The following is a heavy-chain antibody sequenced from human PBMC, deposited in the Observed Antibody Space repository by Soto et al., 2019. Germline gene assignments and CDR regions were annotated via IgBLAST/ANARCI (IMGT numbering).Heavy chain of an antibody. CDR2: TRNRANRHTT. CDR1: GFTLSDYY. Sequence: HPGGSLRLSCAASGFTLSDYYMDWLRQAPGEGLEWVGRTRNRANRHTTEYAAYVKGRFTIARDDSSNSLYLQINSLRAEDTAVYYCAKASSTFLTGYPRGGVFFDYWGQGTLVTVSS. J-gene: IGHJ4*02. V-gene: IGHV3-72*01. D-gene: IGHD3-9*01. CDR3: AKASSTFLTGYPRGGVFFDY.